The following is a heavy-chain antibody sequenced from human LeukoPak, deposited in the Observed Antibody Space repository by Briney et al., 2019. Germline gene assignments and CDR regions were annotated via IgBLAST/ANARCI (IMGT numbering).Heavy chain of an antibody. CDR2: ISSSGSTI. V-gene: IGHV3-11*01. Sequence: GGSLRLSCAASGFTFSDYYMSWIRQAPGKGLEWVSYISSSGSTIYYADSVKGRFTISRDNAKNSLYLQMNSLRAEDTALYYCARDRGSVKGLYCSSTSCHRHMDVWGKGTTVTVSS. CDR3: ARDRGSVKGLYCSSTSCHRHMDV. J-gene: IGHJ6*03. D-gene: IGHD2-2*01. CDR1: GFTFSDYY.